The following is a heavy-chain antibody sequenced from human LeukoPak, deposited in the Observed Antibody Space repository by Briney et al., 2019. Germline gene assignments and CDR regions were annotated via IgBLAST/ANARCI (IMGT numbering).Heavy chain of an antibody. CDR3: ARGGNSYYDSSGYPGWAFDI. Sequence: SETLSLTCTVSGGSISSYYWSWIRQLPGKGLEWIGYIYYSGSTNYNPSLKSRVTISVDTSKNQFSLKLSSVTAADTAVYYCARGGNSYYDSSGYPGWAFDIWAKGQWSPSLQ. D-gene: IGHD3-22*01. V-gene: IGHV4-59*01. J-gene: IGHJ3*02. CDR2: IYYSGST. CDR1: GGSISSYY.